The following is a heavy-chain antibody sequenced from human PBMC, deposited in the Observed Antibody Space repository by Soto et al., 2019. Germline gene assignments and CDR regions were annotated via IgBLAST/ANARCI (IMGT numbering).Heavy chain of an antibody. V-gene: IGHV3-15*01. Sequence: GGSLRLSCAASGFTFSNAWMSWVRQAPGKGLEWVGRIKSKTDGGTTDYAAPVKGRFTISRDDSKNTLYLQMNSLKTEDTAVYYCTTALGYCSSTSCPFDYWGQGTLVTVSS. J-gene: IGHJ4*02. CDR3: TTALGYCSSTSCPFDY. CDR1: GFTFSNAW. CDR2: IKSKTDGGTT. D-gene: IGHD2-2*01.